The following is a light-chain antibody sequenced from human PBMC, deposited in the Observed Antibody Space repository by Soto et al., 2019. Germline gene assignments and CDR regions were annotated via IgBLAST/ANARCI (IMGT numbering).Light chain of an antibody. CDR1: SSDIGAYNF. CDR3: TSWTTSTTMI. CDR2: DVN. J-gene: IGLJ2*01. V-gene: IGLV2-14*03. Sequence: QSALTQPASVSGSPGQSITISCTGTSSDIGAYNFVSWYQQHPGKAPKLMLYDVNIRPSGVSNRFSGSKSANTDSLTISGLQAEDEADYYCTSWTTSTTMIFGGGTKVTVL.